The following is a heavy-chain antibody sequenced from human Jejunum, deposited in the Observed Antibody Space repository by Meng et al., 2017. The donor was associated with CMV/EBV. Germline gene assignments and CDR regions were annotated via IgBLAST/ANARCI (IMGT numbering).Heavy chain of an antibody. J-gene: IGHJ4*02. CDR2: INHSGGT. D-gene: IGHD2-2*01. V-gene: IGHV4-34*01. Sequence: AVYGESFGDNFWSWIRQPPGKGLEWIGEINHSGGTNYNPSLKSRVTISVDTSKTQFSLKLTSATAADTAVYYCARELVPAVPFDFWGQGTLVTVSS. CDR3: ARELVPAVPFDF. CDR1: GESFGDNF.